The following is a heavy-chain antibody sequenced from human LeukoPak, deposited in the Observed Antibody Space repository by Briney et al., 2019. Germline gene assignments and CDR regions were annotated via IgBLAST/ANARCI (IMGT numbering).Heavy chain of an antibody. Sequence: ASVKVSCKASGGTFSSYAISWVRQAPGQGLEWMGGIIPIFGTANYAQKFQGRVTITADESTSTAYMELSSLRSEDTAVYYCARDVSPAASFDYWGQGTLVTVSS. V-gene: IGHV1-69*13. CDR3: ARDVSPAASFDY. J-gene: IGHJ4*02. D-gene: IGHD2-2*01. CDR2: IIPIFGTA. CDR1: GGTFSSYA.